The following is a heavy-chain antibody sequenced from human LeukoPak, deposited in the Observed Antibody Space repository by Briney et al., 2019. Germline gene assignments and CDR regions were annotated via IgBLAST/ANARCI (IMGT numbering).Heavy chain of an antibody. V-gene: IGHV3-23*01. CDR3: AKGGERAAAGLFDY. CDR2: ISGSGGST. Sequence: GGSLRLSCAASGLTVSSNYMTWVRQAPGKGLEWVSAISGSGGSTYYADSVKGRFTISRDNSKNTLYLQMNSLRAEDTAVYYCAKGGERAAAGLFDYWGQGTLVTVSS. J-gene: IGHJ4*02. D-gene: IGHD6-13*01. CDR1: GLTVSSNY.